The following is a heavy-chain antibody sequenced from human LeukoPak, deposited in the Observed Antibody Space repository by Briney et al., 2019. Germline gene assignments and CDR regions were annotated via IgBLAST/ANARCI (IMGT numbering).Heavy chain of an antibody. J-gene: IGHJ6*02. D-gene: IGHD2-2*01. CDR1: GYSFTSYW. Sequence: GESLKISCKGSGYSFTSYWIGWVRQMPGKGLEWMGIIYPGDSDTRYSPSFQGQVTISADKSTSTAYLQWSSLKASDTAMYYCARDCCSSTSWQYGMDVWGQGTTVTVSS. V-gene: IGHV5-51*01. CDR2: IYPGDSDT. CDR3: ARDCCSSTSWQYGMDV.